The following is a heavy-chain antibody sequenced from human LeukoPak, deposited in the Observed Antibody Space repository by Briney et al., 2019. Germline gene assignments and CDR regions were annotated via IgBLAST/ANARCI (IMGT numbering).Heavy chain of an antibody. J-gene: IGHJ5*02. CDR3: ARGDYDILTGPRRWFDP. CDR1: GGSISSSNW. CDR2: IYHSGST. Sequence: KPSGTLSLTCAVSGGSISSSNWWSWVRQPPGKGLEWIGEIYHSGSTNYNPSLKSRVTISVDKSKNQFSLKLSSVTAADTAVYYCARGDYDILTGPRRWFDPWGQGTLVTVSS. D-gene: IGHD3-9*01. V-gene: IGHV4-4*02.